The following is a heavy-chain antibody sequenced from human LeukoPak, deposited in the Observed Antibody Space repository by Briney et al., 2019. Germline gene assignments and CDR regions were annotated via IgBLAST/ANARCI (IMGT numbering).Heavy chain of an antibody. J-gene: IGHJ3*02. V-gene: IGHV3-66*01. CDR2: IYSSGST. D-gene: IGHD1-26*01. CDR1: GFTVSSNY. Sequence: PGGSLRLSCAASGFTVSSNYMSWVRQAPGKGLEWVSVIYSSGSTYYADSVKGRFTISRDNSKNTLYLQMNSLRAEDTAVYYCARWELNCAFDIWGQGTLVTVSS. CDR3: ARWELNCAFDI.